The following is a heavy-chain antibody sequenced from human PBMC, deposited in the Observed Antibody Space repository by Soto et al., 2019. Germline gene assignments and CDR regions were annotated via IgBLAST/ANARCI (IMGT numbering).Heavy chain of an antibody. CDR3: ARLVGARPPDNWFEP. J-gene: IGHJ5*02. D-gene: IGHD2-15*01. CDR2: ISDYNGNT. CDR1: GYTFTSYG. Sequence: QVQLVQSGAEVKKPGASVKVSCKASGYTFTSYGISWVRQAPGQGLEWMGWISDYNGNTNYAPQPQGRVPITTDTSTSTAYMELRSLRSDDTAVYFCARLVGARPPDNWFEPGGQGTLVTVSS. V-gene: IGHV1-18*01.